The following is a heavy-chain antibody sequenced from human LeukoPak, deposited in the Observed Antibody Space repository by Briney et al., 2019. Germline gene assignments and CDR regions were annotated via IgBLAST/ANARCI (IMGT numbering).Heavy chain of an antibody. Sequence: GGSLRLSCAASGFTFSNYWMRWVRQAPGKGLEWVASINQDGSEKYYVDSVKGRFTISRDNAENSLYLQMNSLRAEDTAVYCCARAFNSGFDYWGQGTLVTVSS. CDR1: GFTFSNYW. CDR2: INQDGSEK. D-gene: IGHD6-19*01. CDR3: ARAFNSGFDY. J-gene: IGHJ4*02. V-gene: IGHV3-7*04.